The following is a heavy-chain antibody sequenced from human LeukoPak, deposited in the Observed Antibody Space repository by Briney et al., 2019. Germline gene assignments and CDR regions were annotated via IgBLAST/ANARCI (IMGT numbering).Heavy chain of an antibody. D-gene: IGHD2-15*01. CDR1: GDSLSSNSAS. CDR2: TYYNSKWYN. J-gene: IGHJ3*02. CDR3: AWSRGGSFDI. V-gene: IGHV6-1*01. Sequence: SQTLSLTCTISGDSLSSNSASWNWIRQSPSRGLEWLGRTYYNSKWYNDYAVSVKSRITINPDTSKNQFSLQLNSVTPEDTAVYHCAWSRGGSFDIWGQGTMVTVSS.